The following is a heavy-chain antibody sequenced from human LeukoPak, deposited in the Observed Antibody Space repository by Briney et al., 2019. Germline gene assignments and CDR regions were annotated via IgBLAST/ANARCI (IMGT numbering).Heavy chain of an antibody. V-gene: IGHV1-18*01. D-gene: IGHD6-19*01. Sequence: ASVKVSCKASGYTFTSYGISWVRQAPGQGLEWMGWISVYNGNTNYAQKLQGRVTMTTDTSTSTAYMELRSLRSGDTAVYYCARARAVGDSYYYMDVWGKGTTVTVSS. CDR2: ISVYNGNT. CDR1: GYTFTSYG. J-gene: IGHJ6*03. CDR3: ARARAVGDSYYYMDV.